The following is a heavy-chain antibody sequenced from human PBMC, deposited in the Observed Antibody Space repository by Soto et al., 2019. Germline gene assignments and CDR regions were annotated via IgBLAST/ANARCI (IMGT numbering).Heavy chain of an antibody. V-gene: IGHV1-69*02. CDR2: IIPILGIA. CDR3: AGFPHSAIVGAAYDC. D-gene: IGHD1-26*01. Sequence: QVQLVQSGAEVKKPGSSVKVSCKASGGTFSSYIISWVRQAPGQGLEWMGRIIPILGIANYAQKFQGRVTITADKSTCTAYMDLSSLRSEDSAAYSCAGFPHSAIVGAAYDCWVHGTLVTVSS. CDR1: GGTFSSYI. J-gene: IGHJ5*01.